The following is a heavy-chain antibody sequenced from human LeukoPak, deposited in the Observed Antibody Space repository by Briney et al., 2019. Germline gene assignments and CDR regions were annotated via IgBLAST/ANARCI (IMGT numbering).Heavy chain of an antibody. CDR2: IYYSGGT. J-gene: IGHJ5*02. Sequence: PSETLSLTCTVSGGSISSGGYYWSWIRQHPGKGLEWIGYIYYSGGTYYNPSLKSRVTISVDTSKNQFSLKLSSVTAADTAVYYCASTYCSGGSCYRGWFDPWGQGTLVTVSS. CDR1: GGSISSGGYY. CDR3: ASTYCSGGSCYRGWFDP. V-gene: IGHV4-31*03. D-gene: IGHD2-15*01.